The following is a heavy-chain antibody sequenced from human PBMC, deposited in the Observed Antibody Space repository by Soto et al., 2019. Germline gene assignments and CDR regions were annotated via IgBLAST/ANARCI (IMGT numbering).Heavy chain of an antibody. D-gene: IGHD4-17*01. CDR1: GFTFSSVG. CDR2: IYYDGSSK. Sequence: QVLLVESGGGVVQPGRSLRISCAVSGFTFSSVGMHLVRQAPGKGLVWVAVIYYDGSSKHYADSLKGRFTISRDYSNDTLYRQKGSPGPEDTAVYYCAKDRWGDFGDLNLPGSWGQGTLVTVSS. CDR3: AKDRWGDFGDLNLPGS. J-gene: IGHJ4*02. V-gene: IGHV3-30*18.